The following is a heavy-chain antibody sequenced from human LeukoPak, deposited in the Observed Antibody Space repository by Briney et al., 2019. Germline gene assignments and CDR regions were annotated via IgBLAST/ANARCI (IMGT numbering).Heavy chain of an antibody. CDR1: GGSISSGGYY. CDR3: ARDNNAFDI. J-gene: IGHJ3*02. V-gene: IGHV4-30-2*01. CDR2: IYHSGST. Sequence: PSETLSLTCAVSGGSISSGGYYWSWIRQPPGKGLEWIGYIYHSGSTYYNPSLKSRVTISVDRSKNQFSLKLSSVTAADTAVYYCARDNNAFDIWGQGTMVTVSS. D-gene: IGHD2/OR15-2a*01.